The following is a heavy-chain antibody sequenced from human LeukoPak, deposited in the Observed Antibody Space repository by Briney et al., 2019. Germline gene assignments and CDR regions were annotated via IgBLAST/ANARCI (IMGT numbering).Heavy chain of an antibody. J-gene: IGHJ6*02. V-gene: IGHV3-66*04. Sequence: GGSLRLSCAASGFTVSSNYMSWVRQAPGKGLEWVSVIYSGGSTYYADSVKGRFTISRDNSKNTLYLQMNSLRAEDTAVYYCASQIRGYYYYGMDVWGQGTTVTVSS. CDR2: IYSGGST. CDR1: GFTVSSNY. CDR3: ASQIRGYYYYGMDV.